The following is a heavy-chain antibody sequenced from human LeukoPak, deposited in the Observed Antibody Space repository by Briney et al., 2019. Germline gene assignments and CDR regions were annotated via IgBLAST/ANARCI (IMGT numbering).Heavy chain of an antibody. J-gene: IGHJ4*02. CDR3: ARAGGDYDSSSYHGGGHFDY. CDR2: ISSSGSTI. V-gene: IGHV3-11*01. Sequence: GGSLRLSCAASGFTFSDYYMSWIRQAPGKGLEWVSYISSSGSTIYYADSVKGRFTISRDNAKNSLYLQMNSLRAEDTAVYYCARAGGDYDSSSYHGGGHFDYWGQGTLVTVSS. D-gene: IGHD3-22*01. CDR1: GFTFSDYY.